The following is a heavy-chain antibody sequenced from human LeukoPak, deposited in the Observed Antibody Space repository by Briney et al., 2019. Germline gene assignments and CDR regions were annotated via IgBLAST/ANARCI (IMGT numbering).Heavy chain of an antibody. CDR3: ARRRVVRARITGTTGRRPAPGGDAFDI. D-gene: IGHD1-7*01. V-gene: IGHV4-30-2*01. CDR1: GGSISSGGYS. J-gene: IGHJ3*02. CDR2: IYHSGST. Sequence: PSETLSLTCAVSGGSISSGGYSWSWIRQPPGKGLEWIGYIYHSGSTYYNPSLKSRVTISVDRSKNQFSLKLSSVTAADTAVYYCARRRVVRARITGTTGRRPAPGGDAFDIWGQGTMVTVSS.